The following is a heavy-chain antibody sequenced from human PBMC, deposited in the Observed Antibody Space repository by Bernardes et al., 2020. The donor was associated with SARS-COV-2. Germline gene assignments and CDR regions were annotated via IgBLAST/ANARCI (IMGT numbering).Heavy chain of an antibody. Sequence: ASVKVSCKASGYTFTGYDINWVRQATGQGLEWMGWIIPNSGNTAYAQRFQGRVTMTRDTSISTAYMELSSLRYEDTAVYYGVSARYNYDSSGYSFDYWGQGALVTVSS. V-gene: IGHV1-8*01. J-gene: IGHJ4*02. CDR3: VSARYNYDSSGYSFDY. CDR1: GYTFTGYD. CDR2: IIPNSGNT. D-gene: IGHD3-22*01.